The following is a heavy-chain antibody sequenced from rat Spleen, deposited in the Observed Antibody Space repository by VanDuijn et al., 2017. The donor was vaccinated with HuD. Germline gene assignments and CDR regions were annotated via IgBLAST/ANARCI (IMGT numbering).Heavy chain of an antibody. J-gene: IGHJ3*01. CDR3: TSFYYYDGSYYYPFAY. Sequence: QVQLKESGPGLVQPSQTLSLICTVSGFTLSRYHVHWVRQPPGKGLEWMGVVWSDGDTSYNAALKSRLSISRDTSKSQVFLKMNSLRPEDTAIYFCTSFYYYDGSYYYPFAYWGQGTLVTVSS. D-gene: IGHD1-12*02. CDR2: VWSDGDT. CDR1: GFTLSRYH. V-gene: IGHV2-32*01.